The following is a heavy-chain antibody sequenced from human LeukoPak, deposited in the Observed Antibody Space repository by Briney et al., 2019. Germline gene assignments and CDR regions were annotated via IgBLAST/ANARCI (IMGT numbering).Heavy chain of an antibody. CDR3: ARSAAGTYYYYYYMDV. CDR1: GYSISSGYY. CDR2: IYHSGST. J-gene: IGHJ6*03. D-gene: IGHD6-13*01. Sequence: SETLSLTCTVSGYSISSGYYWGWIRQPPGKGLEWIGSIYHSGSTYYNPSLKSRVTISVDTSKNQFSLKLSSVTAADTAVYYCARSAAGTYYYYYYMDVWGKGTTGTVSS. V-gene: IGHV4-38-2*02.